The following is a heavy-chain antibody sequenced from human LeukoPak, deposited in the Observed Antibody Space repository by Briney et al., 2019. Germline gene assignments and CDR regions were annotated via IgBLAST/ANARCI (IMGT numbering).Heavy chain of an antibody. CDR3: ASRSPYCGGDCLRGHYYYYGMDV. D-gene: IGHD2-21*02. CDR2: IWYDGSNK. J-gene: IGHJ6*02. V-gene: IGHV3-33*01. Sequence: PGGSLRLSCAASGFTFSSYGMHWVRQAPGKGLEWVAVIWYDGSNKYYADSVKGRFTISRDNSKNTLYLQMNSLRAEDTAVYYCASRSPYCGGDCLRGHYYYYGMDVWGQGTTVTVSS. CDR1: GFTFSSYG.